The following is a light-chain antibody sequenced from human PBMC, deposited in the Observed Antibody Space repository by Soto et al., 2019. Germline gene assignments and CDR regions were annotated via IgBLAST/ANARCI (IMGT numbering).Light chain of an antibody. J-gene: IGKJ1*01. V-gene: IGKV3D-15*01. CDR3: QQYYTTPWT. CDR1: QSVSSN. CDR2: DAF. Sequence: EIVMTQSPATLSVSPGDIATLSWRASQSVSSNLAWYQQKPGQAPRLLIYDAFNRATGIPARFSGSGSGTDFTLTISSLQAEDVAVYYCQQYYTTPWTFGQGAKVDIK.